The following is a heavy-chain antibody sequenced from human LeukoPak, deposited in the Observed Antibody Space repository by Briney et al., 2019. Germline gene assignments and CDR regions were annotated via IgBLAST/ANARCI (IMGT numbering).Heavy chain of an antibody. D-gene: IGHD3-10*01. J-gene: IGHJ4*02. V-gene: IGHV4-59*01. CDR3: ARAGENSRSYDY. CDR2: TSHSGST. Sequence: PSETLSLTCIVSGDSISSYYWSWIRQPPGKGLEWIGYTSHSGSTNSNPSLKSRVTISVDTSKNQFSLTLSSVTAADTAMYYCARAGENSRSYDYWGQGTLVTVSS. CDR1: GDSISSYY.